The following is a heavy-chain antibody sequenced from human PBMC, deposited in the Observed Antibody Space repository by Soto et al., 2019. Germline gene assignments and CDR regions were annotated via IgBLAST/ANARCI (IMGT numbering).Heavy chain of an antibody. J-gene: IGHJ6*02. CDR1: GDSVSSNSAA. D-gene: IGHD2-8*01. V-gene: IGHV6-1*01. CDR2: TYYRSKWYN. CDR3: ARYGEVYHQVDYYYGMDV. Sequence: SQTLSLTCAISGDSVSSNSAAWNWIRQSPSRGLEWLGRTYYRSKWYNDYAVSVKSRITINPDTSKNQFSLQLNSVTPEDTAVYYCARYGEVYHQVDYYYGMDVWGQGTTVTVSS.